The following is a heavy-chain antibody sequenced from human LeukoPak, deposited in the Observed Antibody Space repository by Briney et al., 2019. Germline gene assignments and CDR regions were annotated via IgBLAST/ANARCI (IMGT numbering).Heavy chain of an antibody. CDR3: AKDWFDY. J-gene: IGHJ4*02. V-gene: IGHV3-23*01. Sequence: PEGSLGLSCAASGFTFSSYAMTWVRQAPGKGLEWVSTITGGGADTCYADSVKGRFTISRDNSKNTLYLQMNSLRAEDTAIYYCAKDWFDYWGQGTLVTVSS. CDR2: ITGGGADT. CDR1: GFTFSSYA.